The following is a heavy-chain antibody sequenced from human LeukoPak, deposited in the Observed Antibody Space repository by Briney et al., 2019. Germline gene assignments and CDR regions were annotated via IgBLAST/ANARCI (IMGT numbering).Heavy chain of an antibody. V-gene: IGHV3-30*19. CDR3: ARDYDYYGSGSLAYCFDY. CDR1: GFTFSNFG. CDR2: ISYDGSNK. J-gene: IGHJ4*02. Sequence: GGSLRLPCAASGFTFSNFGMHWARRAPGKGLEWVAVISYDGSNKYYADSVKGRFTISRDNSKNTLYLQMNSLRAEDTAVYYCARDYDYYGSGSLAYCFDYWGQGTLVTVSS. D-gene: IGHD3-10*01.